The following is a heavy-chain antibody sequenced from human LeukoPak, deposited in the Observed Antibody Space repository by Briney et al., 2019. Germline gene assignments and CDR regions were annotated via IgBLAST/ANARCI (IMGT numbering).Heavy chain of an antibody. CDR2: ISAYNGNT. Sequence: GASVKVSCKASGYTFTGYYMHWVRQAPRQGLEWMGWISAYNGNTNYAQKLQGRVTMTTDTSTSTAYMELRSLRSDDTAVYYCARKKVTDDYWGQGTLVTVSS. J-gene: IGHJ4*02. D-gene: IGHD4-23*01. CDR3: ARKKVTDDY. V-gene: IGHV1-18*04. CDR1: GYTFTGYY.